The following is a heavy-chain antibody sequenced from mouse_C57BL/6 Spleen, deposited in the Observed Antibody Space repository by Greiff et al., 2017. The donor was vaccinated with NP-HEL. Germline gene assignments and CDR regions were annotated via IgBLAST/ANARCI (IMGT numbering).Heavy chain of an antibody. CDR1: GYTFTDYD. J-gene: IGHJ3*01. Sequence: EVQLQQSGPELVKPGASVKMSCKASGYTFTDYDLNWVKQSTGKSLEWIGVINPKYGTTHYNQKFKGKATLTVYQSSSTAYMTLNSLTSEDSAVYYGARDTYGNGENWFDYWGQGTMVTVSA. D-gene: IGHD2-1*01. CDR3: ARDTYGNGENWFDY. V-gene: IGHV1-39*01. CDR2: INPKYGTT.